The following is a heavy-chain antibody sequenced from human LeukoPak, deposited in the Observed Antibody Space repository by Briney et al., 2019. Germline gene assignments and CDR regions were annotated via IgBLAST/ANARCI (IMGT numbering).Heavy chain of an antibody. J-gene: IGHJ4*02. CDR3: VKGSTAMVTYYFDY. CDR1: GFTFSNYA. V-gene: IGHV3-23*01. D-gene: IGHD5-18*01. CDR2: ISGSGGTT. Sequence: GGSLRLSCVASGFTFSNYAMSWVRQAPGKGLEWVSGISGSGGTTYYADSAKGRFTITRDNSKNTLYLRRSSLRVEDMAIYYCVKGSTAMVTYYFDYWGQGTLVTVSS.